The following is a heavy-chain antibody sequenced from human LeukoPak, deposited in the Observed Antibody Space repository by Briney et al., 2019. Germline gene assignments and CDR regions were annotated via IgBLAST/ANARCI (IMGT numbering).Heavy chain of an antibody. CDR1: RYTFNGYY. Sequence: VSVKVSCKPSRYTFNGYYMHWVRQAPGQGLEWMGWINPKSCGTSYAQKLQGRVTMTRDTSISTAYMELSRLRSDDTAVYYCARDCSSDFWSGYSPYFDYCGQGTLVTVSS. V-gene: IGHV1-2*02. D-gene: IGHD3-3*01. CDR2: INPKSCGT. CDR3: ARDCSSDFWSGYSPYFDY. J-gene: IGHJ4*02.